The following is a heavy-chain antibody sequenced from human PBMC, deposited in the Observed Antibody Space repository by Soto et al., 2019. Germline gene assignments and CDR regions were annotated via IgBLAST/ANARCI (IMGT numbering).Heavy chain of an antibody. CDR1: EYIFTAYS. CDR3: AREENCRGGTCYSEYFHH. V-gene: IGHV1-46*01. CDR2: VNPSGGSA. Sequence: ASVKVSCKTSEYIFTAYSMHWVRQAPGQGLEWMGVVNPSGGSAHYAQSFEGRVTLTRDTSTSTFYMELSSLRSEDTAVYYCAREENCRGGTCYSEYFHHWGQGTLVTVSS. J-gene: IGHJ1*01. D-gene: IGHD2-15*01.